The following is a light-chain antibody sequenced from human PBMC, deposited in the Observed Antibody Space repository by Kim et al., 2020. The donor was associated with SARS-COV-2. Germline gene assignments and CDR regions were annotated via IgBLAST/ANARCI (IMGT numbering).Light chain of an antibody. CDR1: QSISSN. Sequence: VSPGERATLSCRSSQSISSNVAWYQQRPGQAPRLIMYAASARATDIPARVSGSGSGTEFTLTVSSLQSEDSALYYWQQYHDWPLTFGGGTKVDIK. V-gene: IGKV3-15*01. J-gene: IGKJ4*01. CDR3: QQYHDWPLT. CDR2: AAS.